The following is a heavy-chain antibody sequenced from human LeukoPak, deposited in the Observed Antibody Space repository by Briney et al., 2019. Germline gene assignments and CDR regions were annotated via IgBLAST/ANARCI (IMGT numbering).Heavy chain of an antibody. CDR1: GGSFSGYY. CDR2: INHSGST. Sequence: SETLSLTCAVYGGSFSGYYWSWIRQPPGKGLEWIGEINHSGSTNYNPSLKSRVTISVDTSKNQFSLKLSSVTAADTAVYYCARGFERGDFDYWGQGTLVTVSS. J-gene: IGHJ4*02. CDR3: ARGFERGDFDY. D-gene: IGHD1-26*01. V-gene: IGHV4-34*01.